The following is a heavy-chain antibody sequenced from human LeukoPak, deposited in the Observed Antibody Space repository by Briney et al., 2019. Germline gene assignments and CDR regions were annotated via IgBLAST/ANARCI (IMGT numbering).Heavy chain of an antibody. CDR3: ARDLPPHCSSTSCYNGLMDV. J-gene: IGHJ6*03. CDR1: GYTLTELS. V-gene: IGHV1-24*01. Sequence: ASVKVSCKVSGYTLTELSMHWVRQAPGKGLEWMGGFDPEDGETIYAQKFQGRVTITADESTSTAYMELSSLRSEDTAVYYCARDLPPHCSSTSCYNGLMDVWGKGTTVTVSS. D-gene: IGHD2-2*02. CDR2: FDPEDGET.